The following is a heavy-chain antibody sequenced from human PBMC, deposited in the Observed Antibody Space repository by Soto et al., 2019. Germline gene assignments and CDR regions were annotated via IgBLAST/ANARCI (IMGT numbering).Heavy chain of an antibody. CDR3: AKDPRGYMITFGGVIVRGNYFDY. V-gene: IGHV3-30*18. CDR2: ISYDGSNK. J-gene: IGHJ4*02. D-gene: IGHD3-16*02. CDR1: GFTFSSYG. Sequence: QVQLVESGGGVVQLGRSLRLSCAASGFTFSSYGMHWVRQAPGKGLEWVAVISYDGSNKYYADSVKGRFTISRDNSKNTLYLQMNSLRAEDTAVYYCAKDPRGYMITFGGVIVRGNYFDYWGQGTLVTVSS.